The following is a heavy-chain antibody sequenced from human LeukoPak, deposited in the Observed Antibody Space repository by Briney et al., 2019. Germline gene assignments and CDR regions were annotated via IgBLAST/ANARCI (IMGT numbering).Heavy chain of an antibody. J-gene: IGHJ4*02. CDR2: ISGSGGST. CDR1: VFTLSSYA. D-gene: IGHD3-9*01. Sequence: GGSLRLSCAASVFTLSSYAMSWVSQAPGKGLEWGSAISGSGGSTYYADSVKGRFTISRDNSKNTLYLQMNSLRAEDTAVYYCAKVGNVLRYFDWGRSTFDYWGQGTLVTVSS. CDR3: AKVGNVLRYFDWGRSTFDY. V-gene: IGHV3-23*01.